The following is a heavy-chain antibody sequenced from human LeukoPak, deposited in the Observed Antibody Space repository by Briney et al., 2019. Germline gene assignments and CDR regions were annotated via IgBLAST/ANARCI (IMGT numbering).Heavy chain of an antibody. D-gene: IGHD4-17*01. J-gene: IGHJ4*02. V-gene: IGHV3-23*01. CDR1: GFTFSSYA. CDR2: ISGSGGST. CDR3: ARDTYDYGDPGY. Sequence: GGSLRLSCAASGFTFSSYAMSWVRQAPGKGLEWVSAISGSGGSTYYADSVKGRFTISRDNSKNTLYLQMNSLRAEDTAVYYCARDTYDYGDPGYWGQGTLVTVSS.